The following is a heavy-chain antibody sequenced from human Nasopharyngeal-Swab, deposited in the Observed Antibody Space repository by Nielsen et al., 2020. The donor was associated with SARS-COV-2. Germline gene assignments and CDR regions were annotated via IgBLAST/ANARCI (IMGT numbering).Heavy chain of an antibody. J-gene: IGHJ4*02. V-gene: IGHV3-33*01. CDR1: GFNFNDFG. CDR3: ARGPGVSRHDY. CDR2: NWSDGSHE. D-gene: IGHD2-8*01. Sequence: GGSLRRSCAASGFNFNDFGMHWVRQAPGKGLEWVAVNWSDGSHENHVDSVKGRFTISRDNSKDTLFLQMNSLRVEDTAVYYCARGPGVSRHDYWGQGALVTVSS.